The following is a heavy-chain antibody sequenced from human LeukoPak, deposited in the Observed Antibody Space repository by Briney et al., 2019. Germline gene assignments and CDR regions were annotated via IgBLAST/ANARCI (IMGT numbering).Heavy chain of an antibody. V-gene: IGHV3-23*01. CDR1: VFPFSPYA. CDR3: AKDRNAWPTNFDS. J-gene: IGHJ4*02. Sequence: GGSLRLSCAASVFPFSPYAVNWLRQAPGKALEWVSAIISSGGTTYYADSVKGRFRISRDNSKNTLYLRMNSLRAEDTAVYYCAKDRNAWPTNFDSWGQGTLVTVSA. D-gene: IGHD5-24*01. CDR2: IISSGGTT.